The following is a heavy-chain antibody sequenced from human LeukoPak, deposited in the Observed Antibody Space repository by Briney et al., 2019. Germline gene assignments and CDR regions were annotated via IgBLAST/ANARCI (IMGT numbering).Heavy chain of an antibody. V-gene: IGHV3-7*03. CDR1: GFTFSSYW. J-gene: IGHJ4*02. D-gene: IGHD3-10*01. CDR3: ARGLSGYYYGSGSYYHFDY. CDR2: IKQDGSEK. Sequence: GGSLRLSCAASGFTFSSYWMSWVRQAPGKGLEWVANIKQDGSEKYYVDSVKGRFTISRDNAKNSLYLQMNSLRAEDTAVYYCARGLSGYYYGSGSYYHFDYWGQGILVTVSS.